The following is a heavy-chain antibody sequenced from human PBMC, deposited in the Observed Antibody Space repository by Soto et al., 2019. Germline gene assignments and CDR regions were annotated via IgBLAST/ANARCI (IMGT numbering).Heavy chain of an antibody. Sequence: ETLSLTCTVSGGSVTSYYWSWIRQPPGKGMEWIGYLYYSGSTSYNPSLKGRVTMSVDTSRDQVSLRLRSVTRADTAVYYCARDQYDFRSGSYYYAMEVWGQGTKVTVSS. V-gene: IGHV4-59*02. J-gene: IGHJ6*02. CDR2: LYYSGST. CDR3: ARDQYDFRSGSYYYAMEV. D-gene: IGHD3-3*01. CDR1: GGSVTSYY.